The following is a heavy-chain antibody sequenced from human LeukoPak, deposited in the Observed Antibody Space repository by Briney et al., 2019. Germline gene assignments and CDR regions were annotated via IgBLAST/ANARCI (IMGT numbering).Heavy chain of an antibody. J-gene: IGHJ4*02. Sequence: GGSLRLSCTVSGFTVSSDSMSWVRQAPGKGLEWVSFIYSGGSTHYSDSVKGRFTISRDNSKNTLYLQMNSLRAEDTAVYYCARDHVEMASLVSKYYFDYWGQGTLVTVSS. CDR3: ARDHVEMASLVSKYYFDY. V-gene: IGHV3-53*01. D-gene: IGHD5-24*01. CDR2: IYSGGST. CDR1: GFTVSSDS.